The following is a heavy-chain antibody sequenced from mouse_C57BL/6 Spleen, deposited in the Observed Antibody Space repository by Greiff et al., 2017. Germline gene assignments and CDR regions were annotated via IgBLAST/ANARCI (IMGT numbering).Heavy chain of an antibody. J-gene: IGHJ1*03. CDR2: INPSSGYT. CDR1: GYTFTSYW. CDR3: ARHYGSSYRYFDV. V-gene: IGHV1-7*01. D-gene: IGHD1-1*01. Sequence: QVQLKQSGAELAKPGASVKLSCKASGYTFTSYWMHWVKQRPGQGLEWIGYINPSSGYTKYNQKFKDKATLTADKSSSTAYMQLSSLTYEDSAVYYCARHYGSSYRYFDVWGTATTVTVSS.